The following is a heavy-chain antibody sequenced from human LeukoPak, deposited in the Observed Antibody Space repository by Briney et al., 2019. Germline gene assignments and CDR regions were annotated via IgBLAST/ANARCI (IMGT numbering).Heavy chain of an antibody. CDR2: INTNTGNP. J-gene: IGHJ3*01. CDR1: GNTFTSYA. CDR3: ARDHVKLGSSFHPFDAFDV. Sequence: ASVKVSCKASGNTFTSYAMNWVRQAPGQGLEWMGWINTNTGNPTYAQGFTGRFVFSLDTSVSTAYLQISSLKAEDTAVYYCARDHVKLGSSFHPFDAFDVWGQGTLVTVSS. V-gene: IGHV7-4-1*02. D-gene: IGHD2-2*01.